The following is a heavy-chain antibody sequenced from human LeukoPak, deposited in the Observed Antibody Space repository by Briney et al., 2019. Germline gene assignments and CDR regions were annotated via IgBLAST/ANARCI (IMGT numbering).Heavy chain of an antibody. CDR2: IIPIFGTA. D-gene: IGHD2/OR15-2a*01. Sequence: SVKVSCKASGGTFSSYAISWVRQAPGQGLEWMGGIIPIFGTANYAQKFQGRVTITTDESTSTAYMELSSLRSEDTAVYYCARRPSIVSTGDYYYGMDVWGQGTTVTVSS. J-gene: IGHJ6*02. CDR1: GGTFSSYA. CDR3: ARRPSIVSTGDYYYGMDV. V-gene: IGHV1-69*05.